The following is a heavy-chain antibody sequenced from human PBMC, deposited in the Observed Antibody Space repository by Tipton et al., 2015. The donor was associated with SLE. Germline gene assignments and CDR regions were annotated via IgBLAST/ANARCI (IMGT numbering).Heavy chain of an antibody. Sequence: SLRLSCAASGFTFSDYYMSWIRQAPGKGLEWVSYISSSSSYTNYADSVKGRFTISRDNAKNSLYLQMNSLRAEDTAVYYCARDPLRGYSYGSFDYWGQGTLVTVSS. CDR2: ISSSSSYT. V-gene: IGHV3-11*06. CDR3: ARDPLRGYSYGSFDY. D-gene: IGHD5-18*01. CDR1: GFTFSDYY. J-gene: IGHJ4*02.